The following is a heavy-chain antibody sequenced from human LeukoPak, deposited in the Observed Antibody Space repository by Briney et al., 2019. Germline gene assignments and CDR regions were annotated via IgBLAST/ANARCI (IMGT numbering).Heavy chain of an antibody. D-gene: IGHD2-15*01. J-gene: IGHJ4*02. CDR3: ASEVLSSGGNYFDY. CDR2: IYYSGST. CDR1: GGSISSGGYY. V-gene: IGHV4-31*03. Sequence: SETLSLTCTVSGGSISSGGYYRSWIRQHPGKGLEWIGYIYYSGSTYYNPSLKSRVTISVDTSKNQFSLKLSSVTAADTAVYYCASEVLSSGGNYFDYWGQGTLVTVSS.